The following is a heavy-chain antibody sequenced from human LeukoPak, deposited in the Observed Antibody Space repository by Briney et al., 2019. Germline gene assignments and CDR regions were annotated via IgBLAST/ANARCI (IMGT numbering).Heavy chain of an antibody. Sequence: PSETLSLTCTVSGGSISSYYWSWIRQPPGKGLEWIGYIYTSGSTNYNPSLKSRVTISVDTSKNQFSLKLSSVTAADTAVYYCARHITIFGVARTQQYYYYMDVWGKGTTVTVSS. D-gene: IGHD3-3*01. CDR1: GGSISSYY. CDR2: IYTSGST. CDR3: ARHITIFGVARTQQYYYYMDV. J-gene: IGHJ6*03. V-gene: IGHV4-4*09.